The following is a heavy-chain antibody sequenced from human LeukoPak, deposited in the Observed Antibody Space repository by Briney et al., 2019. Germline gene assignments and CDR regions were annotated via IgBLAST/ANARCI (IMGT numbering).Heavy chain of an antibody. CDR3: ARDGNGGWYTGESYYYYGMDA. V-gene: IGHV3-30*04. CDR1: GFTFSSHA. J-gene: IGHJ6*02. Sequence: GRSLRLSCAASGFTFSSHAMHWVRQAPGKGLEWVAVISYDGSNKNYADSVKGRFTISRDNSKNTLYLQMNSLRAEDTAVYYCARDGNGGWYTGESYYYYGMDAWGQGTTVTVSS. CDR2: ISYDGSNK. D-gene: IGHD6-19*01.